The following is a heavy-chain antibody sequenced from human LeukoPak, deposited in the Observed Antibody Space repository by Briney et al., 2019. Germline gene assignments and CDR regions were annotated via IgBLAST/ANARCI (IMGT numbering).Heavy chain of an antibody. CDR3: VNGGSYLTK. CDR2: IYFTGTT. Sequence: SETLSLTCTVSGGSISSYWSWIRQSPGKGLEWIGYIYFTGTTNYNPSLKSRLTISIDTSRDQFSLKLSSATAADTAIYYCVNGGSYLTKWGQGTLVTVSS. D-gene: IGHD3-10*01. V-gene: IGHV4-59*01. J-gene: IGHJ4*02. CDR1: GGSISSY.